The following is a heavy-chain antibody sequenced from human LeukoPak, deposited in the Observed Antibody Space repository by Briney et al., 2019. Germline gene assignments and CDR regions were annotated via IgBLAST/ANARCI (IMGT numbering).Heavy chain of an antibody. D-gene: IGHD3-10*01. V-gene: IGHV3-48*03. CDR2: ITSSGSTI. CDR1: GLTFISYE. CDR3: AREDTVRGAILGGTYYYYVDV. Sequence: GGSLRLSCAAAGLTFISYELDSVRQAPGKGLEWVSYITSSGSTIYYADSVKGRFTISRDNAKNSLYLQMNSLRAEDTAVYYCAREDTVRGAILGGTYYYYVDVWGTGTTVTVSS. J-gene: IGHJ6*03.